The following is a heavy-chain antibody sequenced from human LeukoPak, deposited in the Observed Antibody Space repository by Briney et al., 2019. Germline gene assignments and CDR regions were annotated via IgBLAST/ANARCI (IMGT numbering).Heavy chain of an antibody. Sequence: GGSLRLSCVASGFAFSTYGIHWVRQAPGKGLEWVAVISYDGSNKYYADSVKGRFTISRDNSKNTLYLQMNSLRAEDTAVYYCARDQGSWYFDYMDVWGKGTTVTVSS. J-gene: IGHJ6*03. V-gene: IGHV3-30*19. CDR2: ISYDGSNK. D-gene: IGHD6-13*01. CDR3: ARDQGSWYFDYMDV. CDR1: GFAFSTYG.